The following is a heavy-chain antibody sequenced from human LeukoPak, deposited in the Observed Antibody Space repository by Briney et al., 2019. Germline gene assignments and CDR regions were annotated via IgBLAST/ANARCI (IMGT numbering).Heavy chain of an antibody. CDR2: ISAYNGNT. CDR1: GYTFTSYG. V-gene: IGHV1-18*01. J-gene: IGHJ3*02. CDR3: ARSHDAFDI. Sequence: ASVKVSCKASGYTFTSYGISWVRQAPGQGLEWMGWISAYNGNTNYAQKLQGRVTMTTDTSTGTAYMELSRLRSDDTAVYYCARSHDAFDIWGQGTMVTVSS.